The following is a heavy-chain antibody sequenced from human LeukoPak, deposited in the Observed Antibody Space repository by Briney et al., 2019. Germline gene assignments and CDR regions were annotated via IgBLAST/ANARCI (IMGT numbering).Heavy chain of an antibody. CDR2: ISSSSSYI. V-gene: IGHV3-21*01. CDR3: ERELTRYGLGIP. CDR1: GFTFSSYS. Sequence: PGWSLRLSCAASGFTFSSYSMNWVRQARGKGLEWVSSISSSSSYIYYADSVKGRFTISRDNAKNSLYLQMNSLSAEDTAVYYCERELTRYGLGIPWGQGTLVTVSS. D-gene: IGHD3-10*01. J-gene: IGHJ4*02.